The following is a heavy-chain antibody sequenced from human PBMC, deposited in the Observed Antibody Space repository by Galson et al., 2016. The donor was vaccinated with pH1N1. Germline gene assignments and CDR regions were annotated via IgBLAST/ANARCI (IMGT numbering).Heavy chain of an antibody. V-gene: IGHV3-23*01. D-gene: IGHD5-12*01. Sequence: SLRLSCAASGFGFGSYAMSWVRQAPGKGLEWVSSVSGSGGYTYDADSVKGRFTISRDNSNSTLYLQMNSLRVEGTALYYCAKANFGGYDLDAFDIWGQGTMVTVSS. CDR1: GFGFGSYA. J-gene: IGHJ3*02. CDR3: AKANFGGYDLDAFDI. CDR2: VSGSGGYT.